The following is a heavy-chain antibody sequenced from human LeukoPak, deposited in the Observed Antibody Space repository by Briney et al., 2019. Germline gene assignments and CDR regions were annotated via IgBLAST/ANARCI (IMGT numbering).Heavy chain of an antibody. CDR3: AKGMYSSSSPFDY. V-gene: IGHV3-30*02. J-gene: IGHJ4*02. Sequence: GGSLRLSCAASGFTFSSYGMHWVRQAPGKGLEWVAFIRYDGSNKYYADSVKGRFTISRDNSKNTLYLQMNSLRAEDTAVYYCAKGMYSSSSPFDYWGQGTLVTVSS. D-gene: IGHD6-6*01. CDR1: GFTFSSYG. CDR2: IRYDGSNK.